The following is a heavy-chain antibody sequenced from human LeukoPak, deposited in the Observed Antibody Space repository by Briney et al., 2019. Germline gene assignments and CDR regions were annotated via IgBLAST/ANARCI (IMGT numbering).Heavy chain of an antibody. CDR1: AFPFSGYS. CDR3: AGLTGGRDGYMN. CDR2: IKQDGSDN. V-gene: IGHV3-7*01. J-gene: IGHJ4*02. Sequence: GGSLRLSCAASAFPFSGYSMSWVRQAPGKGLEWVANIKQDGSDNYYVDSVKGRFTISRDNAKNSLYLQMNSLRAEDTAVYYCAGLTGGRDGYMNWGQGTLVTVSS. D-gene: IGHD5-24*01.